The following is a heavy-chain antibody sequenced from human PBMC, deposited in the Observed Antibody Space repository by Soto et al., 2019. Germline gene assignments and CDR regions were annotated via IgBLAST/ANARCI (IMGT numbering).Heavy chain of an antibody. CDR2: INHSGST. Sequence: QVQLQQWGAGLLKPSETLSLTCAVYGGSFSGYYWSWIRQPPGKGLEWIGEINHSGSTNYNPSLKSRVTISVDTSKNQFSLKLSSVTAADTAVYYCARGIYGGNHFDYWGQGTMVTFSS. CDR1: GGSFSGYY. J-gene: IGHJ4*02. V-gene: IGHV4-34*01. D-gene: IGHD4-17*01. CDR3: ARGIYGGNHFDY.